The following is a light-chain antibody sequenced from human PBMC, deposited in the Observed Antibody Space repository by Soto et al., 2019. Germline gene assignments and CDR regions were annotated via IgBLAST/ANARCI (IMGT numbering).Light chain of an antibody. J-gene: IGLJ7*01. CDR1: SSDVGGYDD. CDR3: SSYTSSSTVV. V-gene: IGLV2-14*01. CDR2: EVT. Sequence: QSALTQPDSVSGSPGQSITISCTGTSSDVGGYDDVSWYLHHPGKAPRLMIYEVTNRPSGVSNRFSGSKSGNTASLTISGLQAEDEADYYCSSYTSSSTVVFGGGTQLTVL.